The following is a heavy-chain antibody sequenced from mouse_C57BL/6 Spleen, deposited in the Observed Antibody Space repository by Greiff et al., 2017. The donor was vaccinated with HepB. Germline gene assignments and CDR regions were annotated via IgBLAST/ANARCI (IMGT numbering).Heavy chain of an antibody. J-gene: IGHJ2*01. CDR3: ASYGNYDYFDY. CDR1: GYTFTSYG. V-gene: IGHV1-81*01. D-gene: IGHD2-1*01. CDR2: IYPRSGNT. Sequence: QVQLKESGAELARPGASVKLSCKASGYTFTSYGISWVKQRTGQGLEWIGEIYPRSGNTYYNEKFKGKATLTADKSSSTAYMELRSLTSEDSAGYFCASYGNYDYFDYWGQGTTLTVSS.